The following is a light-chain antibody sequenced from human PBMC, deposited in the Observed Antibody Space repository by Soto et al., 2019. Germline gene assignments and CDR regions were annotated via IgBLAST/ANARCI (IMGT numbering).Light chain of an antibody. CDR2: WAS. V-gene: IGKV4-1*01. Sequence: DIMMTQAPDSLAVSLGERATINCKSSQSVLYTSNNKNYLAWYQQQPGQSPKLLIYWASTRESGVPHRFSGGGSGTDFTLSIGGLQAEDVAVYYCQQYYVSPRTFGKGTKVEIK. CDR3: QQYYVSPRT. J-gene: IGKJ1*01. CDR1: QSVLYTSNNKNY.